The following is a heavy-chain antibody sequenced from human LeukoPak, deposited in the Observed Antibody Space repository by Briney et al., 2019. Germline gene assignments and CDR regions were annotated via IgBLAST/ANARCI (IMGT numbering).Heavy chain of an antibody. CDR2: FDPEDGET. CDR1: GYTLTELS. J-gene: IGHJ4*02. CDR3: ATVRPGMVATVGYFDY. V-gene: IGHV1-24*01. Sequence: ASVKVSCKVSGYTLTELSMHWVRQAPGKGLEWMGGFDPEDGETIYAQKFQGRVTMTEDTSTDTAYMELSSLRSEDTAVYYCATVRPGMVATVGYFDYWGQGTLVTVSS. D-gene: IGHD5-12*01.